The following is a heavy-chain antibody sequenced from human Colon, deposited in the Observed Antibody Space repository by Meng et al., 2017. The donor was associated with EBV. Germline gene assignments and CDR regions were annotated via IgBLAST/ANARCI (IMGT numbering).Heavy chain of an antibody. Sequence: QWQLQDEGPGLVKPSETLSLTCAVSGGSISSSKYYWGWVRQPPGKGLQWIGTIYHSGSTSYNPSLQSRVTMFVDTSKNQFSLMLTSVTATDTAVNYCARRRGGSGRDCWGQGTLVTASS. J-gene: IGHJ4*02. D-gene: IGHD3-10*01. CDR2: IYHSGST. CDR3: ARRRGGSGRDC. V-gene: IGHV4-39*01. CDR1: GGSISSSKYY.